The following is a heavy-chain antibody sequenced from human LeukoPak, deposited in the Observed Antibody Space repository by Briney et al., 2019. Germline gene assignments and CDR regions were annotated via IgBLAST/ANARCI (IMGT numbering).Heavy chain of an antibody. Sequence: GSLRLSCAASGFTFSSYSMNWVRQAPGKGLEWIGNIYYSGSTYYNPSLKSRVTISVDTSKNQFSLRLNSLTAADTAVYYCARSLHISAPFDVWGQGTLVTVSS. CDR1: GFTFSSYSMN. CDR3: ARSLHISAPFDV. V-gene: IGHV4-59*04. CDR2: IYYSGST. D-gene: IGHD2-21*01. J-gene: IGHJ4*02.